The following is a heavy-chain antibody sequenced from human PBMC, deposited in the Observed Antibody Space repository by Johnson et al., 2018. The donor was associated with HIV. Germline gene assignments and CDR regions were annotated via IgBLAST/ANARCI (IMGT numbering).Heavy chain of an antibody. J-gene: IGHJ3*02. CDR2: IYSGGNT. V-gene: IGHV3-66*01. CDR3: ARARGDFWSGYPAFDI. D-gene: IGHD3-3*01. Sequence: VQLVESGGGLVQPGGSLRLSCAASGFAVSKNYLTWVRQAPGKGLEWVSIIYSGGNTYYADSVKGRFTISRDNSKNSLYLQMGSLRAEDMAVYYCARARGDFWSGYPAFDIWGQGTMVTVSS. CDR1: GFAVSKNY.